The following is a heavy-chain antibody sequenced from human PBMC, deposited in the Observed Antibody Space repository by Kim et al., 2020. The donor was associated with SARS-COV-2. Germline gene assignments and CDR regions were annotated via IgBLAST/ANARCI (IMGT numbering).Heavy chain of an antibody. Sequence: FHGRVTITADQSTSTAYMELSSLRSEDTAVYYCARASFFYDSSGYHFDYWGQGTLVTVSS. D-gene: IGHD3-22*01. V-gene: IGHV1-69*01. CDR3: ARASFFYDSSGYHFDY. J-gene: IGHJ4*02.